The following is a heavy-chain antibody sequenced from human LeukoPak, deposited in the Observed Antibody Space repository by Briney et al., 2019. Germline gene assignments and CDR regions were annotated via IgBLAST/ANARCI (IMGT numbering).Heavy chain of an antibody. CDR2: ISSSSSYI. CDR1: GFTFSSYS. Sequence: GGSLRLSCAASGFTFSSYSMNWVRQAPGKGLEWVSSISSSSSYIYYADSVKGRFTISRDNAKNSLYLQMNSLRAEDTAVYYCAREFQLGIHYYYYGMDVWGQGTTVTVSS. D-gene: IGHD7-27*01. J-gene: IGHJ6*02. V-gene: IGHV3-21*01. CDR3: AREFQLGIHYYYYGMDV.